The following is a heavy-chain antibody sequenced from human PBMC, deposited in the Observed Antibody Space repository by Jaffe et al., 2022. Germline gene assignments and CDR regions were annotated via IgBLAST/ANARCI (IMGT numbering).Heavy chain of an antibody. CDR2: IYTSGST. V-gene: IGHV4-61*02. J-gene: IGHJ6*03. CDR3: ARNPLVITQNYYYYYMDV. Sequence: QVQLQESGPGLVKPSQTLSLTCTVSGGSISSGSYYWSWIRQPAGKGLEWIGRIYTSGSTNYNPSLKSRVTISVDTSKNQFSLKLSSVTAADTAVYYCARNPLVITQNYYYYYMDVWGKGTTVTVSS. D-gene: IGHD3-22*01. CDR1: GGSISSGSYY.